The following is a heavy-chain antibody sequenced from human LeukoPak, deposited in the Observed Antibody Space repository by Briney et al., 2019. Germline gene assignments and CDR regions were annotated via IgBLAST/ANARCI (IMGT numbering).Heavy chain of an antibody. CDR1: GFTFSSYA. V-gene: IGHV3-23*01. CDR2: ISGSGGST. J-gene: IGHJ4*02. Sequence: GGSLRLSCAASGFTFSSYAVSWVRQAPGKGLEWVSAISGSGGSTYYADSVKGRFTISRDNSKNTLYLQMNSLRAEDTAVHYCAKDHVLAPWTPFDYWGQGTLVTVSS. D-gene: IGHD3-10*02. CDR3: AKDHVLAPWTPFDY.